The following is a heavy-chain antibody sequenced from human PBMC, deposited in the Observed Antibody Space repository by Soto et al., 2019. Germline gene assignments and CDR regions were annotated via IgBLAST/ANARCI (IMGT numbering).Heavy chain of an antibody. Sequence: SETLSLTCSVSGGSISSGGYYWSWIRQHPGKGLEWIGYIYYSGSTYYNPSLKSRVTISVDTSKNQFSLKLSSVTAADTAVYYCARAGAMFDFWSGYPYYFDYWGQGTLVTVSS. D-gene: IGHD3-3*01. V-gene: IGHV4-31*03. CDR2: IYYSGST. CDR1: GGSISSGGYY. J-gene: IGHJ4*02. CDR3: ARAGAMFDFWSGYPYYFDY.